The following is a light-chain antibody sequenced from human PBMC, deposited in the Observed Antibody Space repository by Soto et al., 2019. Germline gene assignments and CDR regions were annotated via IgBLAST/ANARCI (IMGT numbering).Light chain of an antibody. V-gene: IGKV1-39*01. CDR1: QSISSY. Sequence: DIQMTQSPSSLSASVGDRVTITCRASQSISSYLSWYQQKPGKAPKLLINVASTLQSGVPSRFSGSGSGTDFTLTISCLQSEDFATYYCQQYYSYPPITFGQGTRLEN. J-gene: IGKJ5*01. CDR2: VAS. CDR3: QQYYSYPPIT.